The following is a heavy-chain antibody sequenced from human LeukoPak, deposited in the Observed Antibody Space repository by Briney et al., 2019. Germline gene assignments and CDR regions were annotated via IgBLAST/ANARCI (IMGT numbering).Heavy chain of an antibody. Sequence: SETLSLTCTVSGGSISSGSYYWSWIRQPAGKGLEWIGRIYTSGSTNYNPPLKSRVTISVDTSKNQFSLKLSSVTAADTAVYYCARDGAGGDSSGYFMRSNWFDPWGQGTLVTVSS. CDR3: ARDGAGGDSSGYFMRSNWFDP. CDR2: IYTSGST. V-gene: IGHV4-61*02. CDR1: GGSISSGSYY. J-gene: IGHJ5*02. D-gene: IGHD3-22*01.